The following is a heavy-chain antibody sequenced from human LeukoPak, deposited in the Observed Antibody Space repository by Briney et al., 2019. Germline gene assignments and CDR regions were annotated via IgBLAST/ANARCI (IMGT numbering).Heavy chain of an antibody. CDR1: EYTFTGYY. D-gene: IGHD6-13*01. V-gene: IGHV1-2*02. Sequence: ASVKVSCKASEYTFTGYYIHWVRQAPGQGLEWMGWINPNSGGTNYAQKFQGRVTVTRDTSISTAYMELNRLRFDDTAVYYCARDLGLAAAGLGPDDWGQGTLVTVSS. CDR3: ARDLGLAAAGLGPDD. J-gene: IGHJ4*02. CDR2: INPNSGGT.